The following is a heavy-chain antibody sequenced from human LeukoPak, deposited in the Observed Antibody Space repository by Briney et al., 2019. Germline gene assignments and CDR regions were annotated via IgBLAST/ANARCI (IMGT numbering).Heavy chain of an antibody. CDR3: ARRGGAARSYYFDY. D-gene: IGHD6-6*01. CDR1: GYSISSGYY. CDR2: IYHSGST. Sequence: SETLSLTCGVSGYSISSGYYWGWIRQPPGKGLEWIGSIYHSGSTYYNPSLKSRVTISVATPKNQFSLKLSPVTAAATAVYYCARRGGAARSYYFDYWGQGTLVTVSS. V-gene: IGHV4-38-2*01. J-gene: IGHJ4*02.